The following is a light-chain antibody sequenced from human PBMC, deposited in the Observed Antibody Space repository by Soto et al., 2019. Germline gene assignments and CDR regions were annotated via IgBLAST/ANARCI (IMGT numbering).Light chain of an antibody. V-gene: IGLV2-23*02. Sequence: QSALTQPASVSGSPGQSITISFTVTISDVVIYNLVSFYQQHPFKAPKLMIYDFIKLPSLFSNRFSVSNSGNTSSLTISCLQAEDEADYYSCSYAGSSTYVLGTGTKVTVL. CDR1: ISDVVIYNL. J-gene: IGLJ1*01. CDR2: DFI. CDR3: CSYAGSSTYV.